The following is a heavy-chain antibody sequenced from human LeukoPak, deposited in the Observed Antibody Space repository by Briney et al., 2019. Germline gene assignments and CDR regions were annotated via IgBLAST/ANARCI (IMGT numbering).Heavy chain of an antibody. D-gene: IGHD6-13*01. Sequence: SETLSLTCTDSGGSISSYYWSWIRQPAGKGLEWIGRIYTSGSTNYNPSLKSRVTMSVDTSKNQFSLNLSSMTAADTAVYYCASQAATGNYFDQWGQGTLVTVSS. CDR3: ASQAATGNYFDQ. V-gene: IGHV4-4*07. CDR1: GGSISSYY. J-gene: IGHJ4*02. CDR2: IYTSGST.